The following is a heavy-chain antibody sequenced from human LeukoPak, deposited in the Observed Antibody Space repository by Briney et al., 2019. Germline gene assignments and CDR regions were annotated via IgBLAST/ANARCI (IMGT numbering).Heavy chain of an antibody. D-gene: IGHD6-19*01. Sequence: SETLSLTCTVSGGSIGSYYWSWIRQPPGKGLEWIGYIYCSGSTNYNPSLKSRVTISVDTSKNQFSLKLSSVTAADTAVYYCARAEAVAGTHPFDYWGQGTLVTVSS. CDR1: GGSIGSYY. CDR2: IYCSGST. V-gene: IGHV4-59*01. J-gene: IGHJ4*02. CDR3: ARAEAVAGTHPFDY.